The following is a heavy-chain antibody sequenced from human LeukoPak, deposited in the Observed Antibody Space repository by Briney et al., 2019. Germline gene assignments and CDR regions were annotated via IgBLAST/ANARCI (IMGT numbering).Heavy chain of an antibody. V-gene: IGHV3-7*01. Sequence: VGSLRLSCEASGFIFSDYWMAWVRQAPGKGLEWVANINEDGSDKNYVDSLKGRFTISRDNAKNSLYLQMNTLRAEDTAVYFCARDAAYGYDRFDYWGQGIQVTVSS. D-gene: IGHD5-18*01. CDR2: INEDGSDK. CDR3: ARDAAYGYDRFDY. CDR1: GFIFSDYW. J-gene: IGHJ4*02.